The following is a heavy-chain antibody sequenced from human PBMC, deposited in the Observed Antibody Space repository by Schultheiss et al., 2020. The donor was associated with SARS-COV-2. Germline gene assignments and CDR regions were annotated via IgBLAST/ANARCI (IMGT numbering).Heavy chain of an antibody. CDR1: GGSFSGYY. D-gene: IGHD4-23*01. CDR3: AGPYGGNS. J-gene: IGHJ1*01. V-gene: IGHV4-34*01. CDR2: INHSGST. Sequence: SQTLSLTCAVYGGSFSGYYWSWIRQPPGKGLEWIGEINHSGSTNYNPSLKSRVSISVDTSKNQVSLKVRSVTAADTAVYYCAGPYGGNSWGQGTLVTVSS.